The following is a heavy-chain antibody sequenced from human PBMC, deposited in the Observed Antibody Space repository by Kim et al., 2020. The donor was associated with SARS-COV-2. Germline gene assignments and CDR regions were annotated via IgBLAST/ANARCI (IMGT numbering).Heavy chain of an antibody. Sequence: GTNYAQKFQGRVTMTRDTSISTAYMELSRLRSDDTAVYYCARTAAAGEDYWGQGTLVTVSS. V-gene: IGHV1-2*02. J-gene: IGHJ4*02. CDR2: GT. CDR3: ARTAAAGEDY. D-gene: IGHD6-13*01.